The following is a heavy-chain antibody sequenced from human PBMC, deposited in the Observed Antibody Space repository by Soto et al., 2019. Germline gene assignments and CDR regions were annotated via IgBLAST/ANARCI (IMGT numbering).Heavy chain of an antibody. D-gene: IGHD5-18*01. CDR3: ARNGNVDTATQSEYYYYYMDV. V-gene: IGHV4-31*03. CDR2: IYYSGST. Sequence: QVQLQESGPGLVKPSQTLSLTCTVSGGSISSGGYYWSWIRQHPGKGLEWIGYIYYSGSTYYNPSLKSRVTISVDTSKNQFSLKLSSVTAADTAVYYCARNGNVDTATQSEYYYYYMDVWGKGTTVTVSS. J-gene: IGHJ6*03. CDR1: GGSISSGGYY.